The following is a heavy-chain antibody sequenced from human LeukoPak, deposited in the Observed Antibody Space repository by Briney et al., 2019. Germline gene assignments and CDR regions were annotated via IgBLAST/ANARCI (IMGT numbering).Heavy chain of an antibody. CDR2: IKSKTDGGTT. J-gene: IGHJ4*01. Sequence: GGSLRLSCAASGFTFSNAWMSWVRQAPGKGLEWVGRIKSKTDGGTTDYAAPVKGRFTISRDNAKNTLYLQMNSLRAEDTAVYYCVRSAFLTTEFYFDYWGHGTLVTVSS. CDR1: GFTFSNAW. D-gene: IGHD4-11*01. CDR3: VRSAFLTTEFYFDY. V-gene: IGHV3-15*05.